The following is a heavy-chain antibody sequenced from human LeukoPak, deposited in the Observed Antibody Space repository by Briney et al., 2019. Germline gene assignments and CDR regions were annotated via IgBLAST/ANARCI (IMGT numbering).Heavy chain of an antibody. Sequence: SETLSLTCTVSGGSISSYYWSWIRQPPGKGLEWIGYIYYSGSINYNPSLKSRVTISVDTSKNQFSLKLSSVTAADTAVYYCAKRGYSSGWSYNWFDPWGQGTLVTVSS. CDR2: IYYSGSI. CDR3: AKRGYSSGWSYNWFDP. CDR1: GGSISSYY. V-gene: IGHV4-59*08. J-gene: IGHJ5*02. D-gene: IGHD6-19*01.